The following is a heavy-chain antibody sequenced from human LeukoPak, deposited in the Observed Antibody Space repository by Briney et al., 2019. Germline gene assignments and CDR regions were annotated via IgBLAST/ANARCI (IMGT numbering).Heavy chain of an antibody. Sequence: GGSLRLSCAASGFSFSTHWMHWVRQAPGKGLVWVSRINSDGTTTTYADSVKGRFTISRDNAKNTLYLQMNSLRAEDTAVYYCARISYDSSGYYDYWGQGTLVTVSS. CDR1: GFSFSTHW. CDR2: INSDGTTT. CDR3: ARISYDSSGYYDY. J-gene: IGHJ4*02. V-gene: IGHV3-74*01. D-gene: IGHD3-22*01.